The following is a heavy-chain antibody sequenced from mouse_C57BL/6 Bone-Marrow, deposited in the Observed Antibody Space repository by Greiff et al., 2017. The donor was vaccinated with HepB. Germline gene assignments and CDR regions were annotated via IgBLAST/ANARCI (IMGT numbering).Heavy chain of an antibody. CDR2: IYPGDGDT. CDR3: ARPHYYGSSLDY. D-gene: IGHD1-1*01. Sequence: VQLVESGAELVKPGASVKISCKASGYAFSSYWMNWVKQRPGKGLEWIGQIYPGDGDTNYNGKFKGKATLTADKSSSTAYMQLSSLTSEDSAVYFCARPHYYGSSLDYWGQGTTLTVSS. V-gene: IGHV1-80*01. CDR1: GYAFSSYW. J-gene: IGHJ2*01.